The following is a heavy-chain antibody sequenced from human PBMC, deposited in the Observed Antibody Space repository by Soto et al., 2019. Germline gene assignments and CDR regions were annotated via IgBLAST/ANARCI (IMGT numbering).Heavy chain of an antibody. Sequence: QVQLVQSGAEVKKPGASVKVSCKASGYTFTSYGISWVRQAPGQGLEWMGWISAYNGNTNYAQKLQGRVTMTTVTSTSTADMELRSLRSDDTAVYYCARDSYYYDSSGYSLDAFDIWGQGTMVTVSS. D-gene: IGHD3-22*01. CDR1: GYTFTSYG. J-gene: IGHJ3*02. CDR2: ISAYNGNT. V-gene: IGHV1-18*04. CDR3: ARDSYYYDSSGYSLDAFDI.